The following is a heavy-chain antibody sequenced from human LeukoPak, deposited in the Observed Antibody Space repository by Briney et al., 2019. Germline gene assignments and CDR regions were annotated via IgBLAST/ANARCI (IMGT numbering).Heavy chain of an antibody. CDR2: IIPIFGTA. CDR3: ARGGYSYGSSDYYYYMDV. D-gene: IGHD5-18*01. CDR1: GGTFSSYA. J-gene: IGHJ6*03. V-gene: IGHV1-69*13. Sequence: SVKFSCKASGGTFSSYAISWVRQAPGQRLEWMGGIIPIFGTANYAQKFQGRVTITADESTSKAYMELSSLRSEDTAVYYCARGGYSYGSSDYYYYMDVWGKGTTVTISS.